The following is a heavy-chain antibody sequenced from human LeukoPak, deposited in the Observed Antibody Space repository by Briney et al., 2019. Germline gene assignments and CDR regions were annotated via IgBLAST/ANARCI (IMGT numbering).Heavy chain of an antibody. J-gene: IGHJ4*02. Sequence: GGSLRLSCAASGFTVSSNYMSWVRRAPGKGLEWVSVIYSGGSTYYADSVKGRFTISRDNSKNTLYLQMNSLRAEDTAVYYCARDQYSSGWYPYWGQGTLVTVSS. V-gene: IGHV3-53*01. CDR1: GFTVSSNY. CDR3: ARDQYSSGWYPY. D-gene: IGHD6-19*01. CDR2: IYSGGST.